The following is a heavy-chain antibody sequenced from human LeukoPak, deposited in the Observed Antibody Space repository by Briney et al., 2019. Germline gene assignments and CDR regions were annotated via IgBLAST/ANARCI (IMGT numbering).Heavy chain of an antibody. CDR3: ARSYCSRTTCGFDP. J-gene: IGHJ5*02. Sequence: GGSLRLSCAASGFTFSSYSMNWVRQAPGKGLEWVSSISTSSSYIYYADSLKGRFTISRDNAKNSLYLQMNSLRAEDTAVYYCARSYCSRTTCGFDPWGQGTLVTVSS. V-gene: IGHV3-21*01. CDR1: GFTFSSYS. D-gene: IGHD2-2*01. CDR2: ISTSSSYI.